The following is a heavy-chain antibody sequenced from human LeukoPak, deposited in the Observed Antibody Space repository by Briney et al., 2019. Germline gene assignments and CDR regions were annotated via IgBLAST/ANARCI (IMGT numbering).Heavy chain of an antibody. CDR3: ARVAFWGYGDFTPVDY. Sequence: SETLSLTCTVSGGSISSSSYYWGWIRQPPGKGLEWIGSIYYSGSTYYNPSLKSRVTISVDTSKNQFSLKLSSVTAADTAVYYCARVAFWGYGDFTPVDYWGQGTLVTVSS. CDR2: IYYSGST. J-gene: IGHJ4*02. V-gene: IGHV4-39*07. CDR1: GGSISSSSYY. D-gene: IGHD4-17*01.